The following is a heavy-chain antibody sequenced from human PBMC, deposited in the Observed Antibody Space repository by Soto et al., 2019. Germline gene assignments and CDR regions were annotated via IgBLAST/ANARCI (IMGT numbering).Heavy chain of an antibody. CDR1: GGSISSYY. J-gene: IGHJ4*02. CDR2: IYYSGST. D-gene: IGHD5-18*01. V-gene: IGHV4-59*01. CDR3: ARVRGYSYGYGLFDY. Sequence: QVQLQESGPGLVKPSETLSLTCTVSGGSISSYYWSWIRQPPGKGLEWIGGIYYSGSTNYNPSLKSRVTISVDMSKNQFSLKLSSVTAADTAVYYCARVRGYSYGYGLFDYWGQGTLVTVSS.